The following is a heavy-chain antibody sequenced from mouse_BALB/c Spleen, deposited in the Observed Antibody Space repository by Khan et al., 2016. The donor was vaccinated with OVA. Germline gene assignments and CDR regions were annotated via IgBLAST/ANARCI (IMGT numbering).Heavy chain of an antibody. J-gene: IGHJ3*01. V-gene: IGHV5-6-5*01. CDR1: GFTFSNYA. CDR3: ARDYWFAY. CDR2: ISSGDST. Sequence: EVQLVESGGGLVKPGGSLKLSCAASGFTFSNYAMSWVRQSPEKRLEWVASISSGDSTYYPDSVKGRFTISRDNARNIRYLQMSSVRSEDTAMYYCARDYWFAYWGQGTLVTVSA.